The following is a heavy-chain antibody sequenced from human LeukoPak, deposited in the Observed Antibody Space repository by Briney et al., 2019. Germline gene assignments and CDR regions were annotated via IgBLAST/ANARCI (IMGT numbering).Heavy chain of an antibody. Sequence: GRSLRLSCAASGFTFSSYGMHWVRLAPGKGLEWVAVISYDGSNKYYADSVKGRFTISRDNSKNTLYLQMNSLRAEDTAVYYCAKGGYYYDSSGYYPLTPQLDYWGQGTLVTVSS. CDR2: ISYDGSNK. J-gene: IGHJ4*02. CDR1: GFTFSSYG. D-gene: IGHD3-22*01. V-gene: IGHV3-30*18. CDR3: AKGGYYYDSSGYYPLTPQLDY.